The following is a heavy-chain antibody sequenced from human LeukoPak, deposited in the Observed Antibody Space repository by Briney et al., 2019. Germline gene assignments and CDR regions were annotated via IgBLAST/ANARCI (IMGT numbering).Heavy chain of an antibody. CDR3: AKDLLVVGYSSGWGFDY. CDR1: GFIVSSNY. CDR2: IYGGGSA. D-gene: IGHD6-19*01. J-gene: IGHJ4*02. Sequence: GGSLRLSCAASGFIVSSNYMSWVRQAPGKGLEWVSVIYGGGSAYYADSVKGRFTISSDNSKNTLYLQMNSLRAEDTAVYYCAKDLLVVGYSSGWGFDYWGQGTLVTVSS. V-gene: IGHV3-53*05.